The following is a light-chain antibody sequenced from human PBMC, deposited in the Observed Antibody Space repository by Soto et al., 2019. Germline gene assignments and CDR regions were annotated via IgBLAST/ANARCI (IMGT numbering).Light chain of an antibody. CDR1: QSLLHSNGYNY. CDR3: MQALQTRNT. Sequence: DIVMTQSPLSLPVTPGEPASISCRSSQSLLHSNGYNYLVWYLQKPGQSPQLLIYLGSNRASGVPDRFSGSGSGTDFTLKISRVEAEDVGVYYCMQALQTRNTFGQGTKLEIK. J-gene: IGKJ2*01. CDR2: LGS. V-gene: IGKV2-28*01.